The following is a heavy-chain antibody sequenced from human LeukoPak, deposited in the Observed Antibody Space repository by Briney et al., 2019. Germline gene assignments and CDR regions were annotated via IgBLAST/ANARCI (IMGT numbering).Heavy chain of an antibody. CDR2: MNPNSGNT. Sequence: GASVKVSCKASGYTFTSYDINWVRQATGQGLEWMGWMNPNSGNTGYAQKFQGRVTMTRNTSISTAYMELSSLRSEDTAVYYCARKWAGPFYYYGMDVWGQGTTVTVSS. J-gene: IGHJ6*02. D-gene: IGHD1-26*01. CDR3: ARKWAGPFYYYGMDV. V-gene: IGHV1-8*01. CDR1: GYTFTSYD.